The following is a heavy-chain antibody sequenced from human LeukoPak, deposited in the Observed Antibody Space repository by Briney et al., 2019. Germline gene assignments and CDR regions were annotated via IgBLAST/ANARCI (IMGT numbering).Heavy chain of an antibody. Sequence: GGSLRLPCAASGFTFSSYAMSWVRQAPGKGLEWVSAISGSGGSTYYADSVKGRFTISRDNSKNTLYLQMNSLRAEDTAVYYCAEWVAVAGTGAVFRYYYMDVWGKGTTVTVSS. D-gene: IGHD6-19*01. CDR3: AEWVAVAGTGAVFRYYYMDV. V-gene: IGHV3-23*01. J-gene: IGHJ6*03. CDR1: GFTFSSYA. CDR2: ISGSGGST.